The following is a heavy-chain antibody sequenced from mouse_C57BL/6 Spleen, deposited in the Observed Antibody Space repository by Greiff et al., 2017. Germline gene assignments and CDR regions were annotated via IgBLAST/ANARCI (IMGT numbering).Heavy chain of an antibody. V-gene: IGHV1-54*01. CDR2: INPGSGGT. Sequence: VQLQQSGAELVRPGTSVKVSCKASGYAFTNYLIEWVKQRPGQGLEWIGVINPGSGGTNYNEKFKGKATLTADKSSSTAYMQLSSPTSDDSAVYFCARWDYDDSSFDYWGQGTTLTVSS. CDR3: ARWDYDDSSFDY. J-gene: IGHJ2*01. CDR1: GYAFTNYL. D-gene: IGHD2-4*01.